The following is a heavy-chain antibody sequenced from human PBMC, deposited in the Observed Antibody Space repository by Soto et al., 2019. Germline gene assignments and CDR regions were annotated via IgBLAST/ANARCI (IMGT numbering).Heavy chain of an antibody. CDR2: IYYSGST. J-gene: IGHJ5*02. CDR3: ARERPDGCRLDP. CDR1: GGSISSGDYY. Sequence: PSETLSLTCTVSGGSISSGDYYWSWIRQPPGKGLEWIGYIYYSGSTYYNPSLRSRVTISVDTSKNQFSLRLSSVTAADTAVYYCARERPDGCRLDPWGQETLVT. D-gene: IGHD6-19*01. V-gene: IGHV4-30-4*01.